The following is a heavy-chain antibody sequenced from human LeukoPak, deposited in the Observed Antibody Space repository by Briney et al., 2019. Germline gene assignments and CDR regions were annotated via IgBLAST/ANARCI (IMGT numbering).Heavy chain of an antibody. Sequence: SETLSLTCTVSGGSISSYYWSWIRQPAGKGLEWIGRIYTSGSTNYNPSLKSRVTMSVDTSKNQFSLKLSSVTAADTAVYYCARDLSIAARRGWFDPWGQGTLVTVSS. CDR2: IYTSGST. V-gene: IGHV4-4*07. CDR3: ARDLSIAARRGWFDP. D-gene: IGHD6-6*01. J-gene: IGHJ5*02. CDR1: GGSISSYY.